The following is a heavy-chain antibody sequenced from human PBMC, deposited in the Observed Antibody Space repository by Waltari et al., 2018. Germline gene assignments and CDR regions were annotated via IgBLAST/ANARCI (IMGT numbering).Heavy chain of an antibody. V-gene: IGHV3-33*01. CDR3: ARGYYYDSSGSQDFDL. CDR1: GFTFSSYG. Sequence: QVQLVESGGGVVQPGRSMRLSCAASGFTFSSYGMHWVRQAPGKGLEWVAVIWYDGSNKYYADSVKGRFTISRDNSKNTLYLQMNSLRAEDTAVYDCARGYYYDSSGSQDFDLWGRGTLVTVSS. J-gene: IGHJ2*01. D-gene: IGHD3-22*01. CDR2: IWYDGSNK.